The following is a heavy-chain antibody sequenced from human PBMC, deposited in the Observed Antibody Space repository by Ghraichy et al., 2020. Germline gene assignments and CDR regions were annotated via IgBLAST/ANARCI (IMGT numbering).Heavy chain of an antibody. CDR1: GFTFSSYG. J-gene: IGHJ6*02. Sequence: LSLTCAASGFTFSSYGMHWVRQAPGKGLEWVAVISYDGSNKYYADSVKGRFTISRDNSKNTLYLQMNSLRAEDTAVYYCARGYCSSTSCYLGYGMDVWGQGTTVTVSS. V-gene: IGHV3-30*03. CDR2: ISYDGSNK. D-gene: IGHD2-2*01. CDR3: ARGYCSSTSCYLGYGMDV.